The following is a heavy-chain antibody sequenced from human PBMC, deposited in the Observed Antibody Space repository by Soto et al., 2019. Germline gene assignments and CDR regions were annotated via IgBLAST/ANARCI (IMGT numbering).Heavy chain of an antibody. D-gene: IGHD3-9*01. CDR3: ARDPLPAYYDILTANYYDY. Sequence: QVQLVESGGGVVQPGRSLRLSCAASGFTFSSYAMHWVRQAPGKGLEWVAVISYDGSNKYYADSVKGRFTISRDNSKNPLYLQMNSLRAEDTAVYYCARDPLPAYYDILTANYYDYWGQGTLVTVSS. J-gene: IGHJ4*02. CDR1: GFTFSSYA. V-gene: IGHV3-30-3*01. CDR2: ISYDGSNK.